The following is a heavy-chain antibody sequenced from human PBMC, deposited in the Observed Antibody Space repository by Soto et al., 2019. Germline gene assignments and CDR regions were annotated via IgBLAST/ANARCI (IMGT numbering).Heavy chain of an antibody. CDR3: ARDSYYDFWSGGVPPTTSSGMDV. V-gene: IGHV4-31*03. CDR1: GGSVSSGGYY. D-gene: IGHD3-3*01. J-gene: IGHJ6*02. Sequence: SETLSLTCTVSGGSVSSGGYYWSWIRQHPGKGLEWIGYIYYSGSTYYNPSLKSRVTISVDTSKNQFSLKLSSVTAADTAVYYCARDSYYDFWSGGVPPTTSSGMDVWGQGTTVTVSS. CDR2: IYYSGST.